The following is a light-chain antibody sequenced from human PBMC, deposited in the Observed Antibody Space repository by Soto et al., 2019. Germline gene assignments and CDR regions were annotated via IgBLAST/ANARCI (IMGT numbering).Light chain of an antibody. V-gene: IGKV3-15*01. Sequence: EIVMTQSPATLSVSPGERATLSCRASQSVSSNLAWYQQKPGQAPRLLVYGASTRPTGIPTRFSGSGSGTDFTLTISSLEPEDFAVYYCQQYNKWPNTFGQGTKV. CDR2: GAS. CDR3: QQYNKWPNT. J-gene: IGKJ1*01. CDR1: QSVSSN.